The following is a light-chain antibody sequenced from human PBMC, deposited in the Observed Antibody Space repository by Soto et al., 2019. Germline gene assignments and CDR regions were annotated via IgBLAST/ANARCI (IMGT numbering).Light chain of an antibody. CDR1: QSLVYSDGNTY. CDR3: RQGISFT. Sequence: DIVMTQTPLRLPVSARAAASISSRSSQSLVYSDGNTYLNWFHQRPGQSPRRLIHKVSNRDSGVPDRFSGSGSDTDFTLSISKVEAEDVGVFYCRQGISFTFGKGAKV. CDR2: KVS. V-gene: IGKV2-30*01. J-gene: IGKJ1*01.